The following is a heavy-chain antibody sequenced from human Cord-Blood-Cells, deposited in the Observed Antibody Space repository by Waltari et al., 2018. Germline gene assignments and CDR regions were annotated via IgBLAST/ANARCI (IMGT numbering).Heavy chain of an antibody. V-gene: IGHV4-34*01. CDR2: INHSGST. D-gene: IGHD1-26*01. Sequence: QVQLQQWGAGLLKPSETLSLTCAVDGGSFSGYYWGWIRQPPGKGLEWIGEINHSGSTNYNPALKSRVTISVDTSKNQFSLKLSSVTAADTAVYYCARGLSGSYYYWGQGTLVTVSS. CDR3: ARGLSGSYYY. J-gene: IGHJ4*02. CDR1: GGSFSGYY.